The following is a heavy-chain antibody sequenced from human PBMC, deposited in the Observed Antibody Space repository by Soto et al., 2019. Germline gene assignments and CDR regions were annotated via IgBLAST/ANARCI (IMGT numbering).Heavy chain of an antibody. D-gene: IGHD2-15*01. J-gene: IGHJ4*02. CDR1: GGSISVYY. V-gene: IGHV4-59*01. CDR2: IYYSGST. CDR3: AAAPRY. Sequence: SETLSLTCSVSGGSISVYYWSWIRQTPEKGLEWIGYIYYSGSTNYNPSLKSRVTMLIDMSKNQFSLKLTSVSAADTAVYYCAAAPRYWGQVILVTVS.